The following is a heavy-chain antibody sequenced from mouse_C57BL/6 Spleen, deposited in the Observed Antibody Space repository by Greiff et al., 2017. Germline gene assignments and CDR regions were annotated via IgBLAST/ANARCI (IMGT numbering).Heavy chain of an antibody. J-gene: IGHJ3*01. D-gene: IGHD1-1*01. CDR2: INSDGGST. V-gene: IGHV5-2*01. CDR3: AVTTVVSPFAY. Sequence: EVKVVESGGGLVQPGESLKLSCESNEYEFPSHDMSWVRQTPEKRLELVAAINSDGGSTYYPDTMERRFIISRDNTKKTLYLQMSRLRSEDTALYYCAVTTVVSPFAYWGQGTLVTVSA. CDR1: EYEFPSHD.